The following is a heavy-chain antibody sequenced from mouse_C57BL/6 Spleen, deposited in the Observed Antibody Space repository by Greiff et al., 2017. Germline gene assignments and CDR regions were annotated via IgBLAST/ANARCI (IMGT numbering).Heavy chain of an antibody. V-gene: IGHV1-7*01. CDR2: INPSSGYT. Sequence: VQLQQSGAELAKPGASVKLSCKASGYTFTSYWMHWVKRRPGQGLEWIGYINPSSGYTKYNQKFKDKATLTADKSSSTAYMQLSSLTYEDSSVYYCARSGIYYDYDGAWFAYWGQGTLVTVSA. D-gene: IGHD2-4*01. CDR3: ARSGIYYDYDGAWFAY. CDR1: GYTFTSYW. J-gene: IGHJ3*01.